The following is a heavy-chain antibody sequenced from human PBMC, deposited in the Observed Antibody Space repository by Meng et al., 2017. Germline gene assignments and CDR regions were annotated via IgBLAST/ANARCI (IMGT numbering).Heavy chain of an antibody. CDR3: ARGLKSSTVTLELFDI. J-gene: IGHJ3*02. CDR2: IYYSGST. Sequence: CTVSGGSISSGGYYWSWIRQHPGKGLEWIGYIYYSGSTYYNPSLKSRVTIPVDTSKNQFSLKLSSVTAADTAVYYCARGLKSSTVTLELFDIWGQGTMVTVSS. D-gene: IGHD4-17*01. CDR1: GGSISSGGYY. V-gene: IGHV4-31*03.